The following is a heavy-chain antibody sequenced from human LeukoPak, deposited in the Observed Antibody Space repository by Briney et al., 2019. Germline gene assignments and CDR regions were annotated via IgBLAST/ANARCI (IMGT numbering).Heavy chain of an antibody. J-gene: IGHJ4*02. CDR2: IGGSGGST. Sequence: QPGGSLRLSCGASGFTFSSYAMSWVRQAPGKGLEWVSAIGGSGGSTYYTDSVKGRFTISRDNSKSTLYLQMNSLRAEDTAVYYCAKDYDYVWGSYRYTEFDYWGQGTLVTVSS. D-gene: IGHD3-16*02. CDR3: AKDYDYVWGSYRYTEFDY. V-gene: IGHV3-23*01. CDR1: GFTFSSYA.